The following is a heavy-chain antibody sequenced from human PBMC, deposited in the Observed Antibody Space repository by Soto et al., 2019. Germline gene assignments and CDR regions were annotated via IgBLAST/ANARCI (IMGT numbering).Heavy chain of an antibody. J-gene: IGHJ4*02. CDR1: GFTFSSYW. CDR2: INSDGSST. CDR3: ARNGFDSYGYYYFDY. V-gene: IGHV3-74*01. Sequence: EVQLVESGGGLVQPRGSLRLSCAASGFTFSSYWMHWVRQAPGKGLVWVSRINSDGSSTSYADSVKGRFTISRDNAKNTLYLQMNSLRAEDTAVYYCARNGFDSYGYYYFDYWGQGTLVTVSS. D-gene: IGHD5-18*01.